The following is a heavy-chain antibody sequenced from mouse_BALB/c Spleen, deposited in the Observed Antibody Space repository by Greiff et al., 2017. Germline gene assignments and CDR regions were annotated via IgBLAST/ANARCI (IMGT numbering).Heavy chain of an antibody. D-gene: IGHD1-1*01. Sequence: EVQRVESGGGLVQPGGSRKLSCAASGFTFSSFGMHWVRQAPEKGLEWVAYISSGSSTIYYADTVKGRFTISRDNPKNTLFLQMTSLRSEDTAMYYCARNYGSRGAWFAYWGQGTLVTVSA. CDR3: ARNYGSRGAWFAY. CDR1: GFTFSSFG. J-gene: IGHJ3*01. V-gene: IGHV5-17*02. CDR2: ISSGSSTI.